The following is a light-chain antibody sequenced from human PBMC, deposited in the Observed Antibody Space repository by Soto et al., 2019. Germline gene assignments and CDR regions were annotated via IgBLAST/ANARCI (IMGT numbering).Light chain of an antibody. CDR3: QSFDTSLSGFVV. CDR1: SSNIGAGYD. Sequence: QSVLTQPPSMSGAPGQRVTISCTGSSSNIGAGYDVHWYQQHPGTAPKLLIFDNNNRPSGFPDRFSGSKSDTSASLAITGLPAEGEDDYYCQSFDTSLSGFVVFGGGTKLTVL. J-gene: IGLJ2*01. CDR2: DNN. V-gene: IGLV1-40*01.